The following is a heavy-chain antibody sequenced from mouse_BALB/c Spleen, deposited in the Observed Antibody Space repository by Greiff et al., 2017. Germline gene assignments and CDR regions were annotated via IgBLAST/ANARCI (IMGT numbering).Heavy chain of an antibody. CDR1: GFAFSSYD. V-gene: IGHV5-12-1*01. CDR2: ISSGGGST. J-gene: IGHJ2*01. Sequence: EVKLMESGGGLVKPGGSLKLSCAASGFAFSSYDMSWVRQTPEKRLEWVAYISSGGGSTYYPDTVKGRFTISRDNAKNTLYLQMSSLKSEDTAMYYCARHEHFDYWGQGTTLTVSS. CDR3: ARHEHFDY.